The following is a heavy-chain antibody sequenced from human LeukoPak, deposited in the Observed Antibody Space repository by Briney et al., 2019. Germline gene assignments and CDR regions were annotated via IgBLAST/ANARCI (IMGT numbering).Heavy chain of an antibody. Sequence: GGSLRLSCAASGFTFSSYAMHWVRQAPGKGLELVAVISYDGSNKFYADSVKGRFTISRDNSKNTLYLQMNSLRAEATAVYSCARDRGYSGYDSHYFDYWGQGTLVTVSS. CDR3: ARDRGYSGYDSHYFDY. V-gene: IGHV3-30*04. CDR2: ISYDGSNK. D-gene: IGHD5-12*01. J-gene: IGHJ4*02. CDR1: GFTFSSYA.